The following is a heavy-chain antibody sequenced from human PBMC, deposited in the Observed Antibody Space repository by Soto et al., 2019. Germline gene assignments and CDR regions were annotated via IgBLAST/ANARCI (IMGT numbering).Heavy chain of an antibody. J-gene: IGHJ5*02. CDR3: ARDRGIVVVPAAMIKRDRGWFDP. CDR2: IYYSGST. D-gene: IGHD2-2*01. CDR1: GGSISSYY. Sequence: PSETLSLTCTVSGGSISSYYWSWIRQPPGKGLEWIGYIYYSGSTNYNPSLKSRVTISVDTSKNQFSLKLSSVTAADTAVYYCARDRGIVVVPAAMIKRDRGWFDPWGQGTLVTVSS. V-gene: IGHV4-59*01.